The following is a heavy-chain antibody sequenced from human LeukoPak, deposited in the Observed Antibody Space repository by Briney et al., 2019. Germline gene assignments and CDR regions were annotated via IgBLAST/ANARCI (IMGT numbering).Heavy chain of an antibody. CDR3: ARDHYSSGPYYFDY. J-gene: IGHJ4*02. D-gene: IGHD6-19*01. Sequence: PGGSLRLSCAASGFTFSSYSMIWVRQAPGRGLEWVSSISSSSAHIYYADSVKARFTISRDNAKNSLYLQMDSLRAEDTAVYYCARDHYSSGPYYFDYWGQGTLVTVSS. CDR1: GFTFSSYS. V-gene: IGHV3-21*01. CDR2: ISSSSAHI.